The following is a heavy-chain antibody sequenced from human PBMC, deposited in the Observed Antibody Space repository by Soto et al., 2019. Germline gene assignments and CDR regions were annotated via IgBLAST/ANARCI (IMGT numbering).Heavy chain of an antibody. J-gene: IGHJ4*02. V-gene: IGHV4-34*01. D-gene: IGHD6-19*01. Sequence: SETLSLTCAVYGGSFSGYYWTWIRQPPGTGLEWIGSIYYSGSTYYNPSLKSRVTISVDTSKNQFSLKLSSVTAADTAVYYCARHEAPSGWYFDYWGQGTLVTVSS. CDR1: GGSFSGYY. CDR3: ARHEAPSGWYFDY. CDR2: IYYSGST.